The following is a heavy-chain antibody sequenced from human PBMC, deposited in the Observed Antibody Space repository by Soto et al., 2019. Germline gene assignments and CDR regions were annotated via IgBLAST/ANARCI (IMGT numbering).Heavy chain of an antibody. V-gene: IGHV1-69*13. CDR3: ASRHVWLFSDDYHDGMDV. D-gene: IGHD3-22*01. J-gene: IGHJ6*02. CDR1: GGTFSSYA. Sequence: SVKVSCKASGGTFSSYAISWVRQAPGQGLEWMGGIIPIFGTANYAQKFQGRVTITADESTSTAYMELSSLRSEDTAVYYCASRHVWLFSDDYHDGMDVCGQGSTVT. CDR2: IIPIFGTA.